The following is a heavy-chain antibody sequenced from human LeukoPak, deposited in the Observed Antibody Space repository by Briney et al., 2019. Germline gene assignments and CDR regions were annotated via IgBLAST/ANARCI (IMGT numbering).Heavy chain of an antibody. CDR3: ARQYCSGGSCYPAPDWFDP. D-gene: IGHD2-15*01. CDR2: IYYSGST. CDR1: GGSISSSSYY. J-gene: IGHJ5*02. Sequence: SETLSLTCTVSGGSISSSSYYWGWIRQPPGKGLEWIGSIYYSGSTYYNPSLKSRVTISVDTSKNQFSLKLSSVTAADTAVYYCARQYCSGGSCYPAPDWFDPWGQGTLVTVSS. V-gene: IGHV4-39*01.